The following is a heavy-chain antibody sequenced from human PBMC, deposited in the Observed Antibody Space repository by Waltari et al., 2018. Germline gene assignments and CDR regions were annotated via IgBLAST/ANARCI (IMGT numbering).Heavy chain of an antibody. CDR1: GFTFSSYG. D-gene: IGHD6-19*01. CDR2: ISYDGSNK. CDR3: AKEGPYSSGRFDY. V-gene: IGHV3-30*18. Sequence: QVQLVESGGGVVQPGRSLRLSCAASGFTFSSYGMHWVRQAPGKGLEWVAVISYDGSNKYYADSVKGRFTISRDNSKNTLYLQMNSLRAEDTAVYYCAKEGPYSSGRFDYWGQGTLVTVSS. J-gene: IGHJ4*02.